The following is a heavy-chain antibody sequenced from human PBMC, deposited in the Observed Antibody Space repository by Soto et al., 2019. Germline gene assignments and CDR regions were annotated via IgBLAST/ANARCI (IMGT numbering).Heavy chain of an antibody. V-gene: IGHV3-72*01. CDR3: ARLMGTAFDL. D-gene: IGHD2-8*01. J-gene: IGHJ4*02. CDR1: GLTFSDHY. Sequence: PGRSLRLACAPSGLTFSDHYMDWVRQAPGKGMEWVGRARNKVHRYTATYAASVKGSFTISRDDSKSSLYLEMNSLKAEDTAVYFCARLMGTAFDLWGQGTLVTVSS. CDR2: ARNKVHRYTA.